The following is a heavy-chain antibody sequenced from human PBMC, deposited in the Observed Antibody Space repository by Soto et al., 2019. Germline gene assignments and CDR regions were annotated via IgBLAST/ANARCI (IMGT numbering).Heavy chain of an antibody. CDR3: AKVKGGYDYYFDY. J-gene: IGHJ4*02. Sequence: GGSLRLSCAASGFTFSSYAMSWVRQAPGKGLEWVSAISGSGGSTYYADSVKGRFTISRDNSKNTLYLQMNSLRAEDAAVYYCAKVKGGYDYYFDYWGQGTLVTVSS. CDR1: GFTFSSYA. D-gene: IGHD5-12*01. CDR2: ISGSGGST. V-gene: IGHV3-23*01.